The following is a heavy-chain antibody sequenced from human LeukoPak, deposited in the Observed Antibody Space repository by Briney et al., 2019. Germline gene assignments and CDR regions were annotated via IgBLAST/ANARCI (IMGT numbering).Heavy chain of an antibody. V-gene: IGHV1-69*13. D-gene: IGHD3-9*01. J-gene: IGHJ3*02. CDR1: GGTFSSYA. CDR3: ARDLDILTGSPPIDI. Sequence: PVKVSCKAFGGTFSSYATSLVRQAPGHGLEWMEGIITIFVTATYAQKFQGRVTITADESTSTAYIKLCNLRSEDTAVYYCARDLDILTGSPPIDIGGQGTMVTVSS. CDR2: IITIFVTA.